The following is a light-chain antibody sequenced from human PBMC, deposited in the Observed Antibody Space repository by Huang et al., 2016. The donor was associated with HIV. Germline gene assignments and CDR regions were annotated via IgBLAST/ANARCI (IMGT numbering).Light chain of an antibody. CDR2: DAS. V-gene: IGKV1-33*01. Sequence: DIQMTQSPSSLSASAGDRVTITCQARQDISNYLNWYQQKPGKAPKLLIYDASNLETGVPSRFSGSGSGTDFTFTISSLQPEDIATYYCQQYDNLLLTFGGGTKVEIK. CDR3: QQYDNLLLT. CDR1: QDISNY. J-gene: IGKJ4*01.